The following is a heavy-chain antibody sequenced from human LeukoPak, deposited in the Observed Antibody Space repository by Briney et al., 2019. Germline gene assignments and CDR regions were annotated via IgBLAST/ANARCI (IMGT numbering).Heavy chain of an antibody. V-gene: IGHV3-48*03. D-gene: IGHD2-8*01. CDR2: ISSSGCTI. CDR3: ARGGYCADGVCDLDY. CDR1: GFTFASYD. Sequence: PGGSLRLSCAASGFTFASYDMNWVRQAPGKGLEWVSYISSSGCTIYYADSVKGRFTISRDNAKTSLYLQMSSLRAEDTAVYYCARGGYCADGVCDLDYWGQGTLVTVSS. J-gene: IGHJ4*02.